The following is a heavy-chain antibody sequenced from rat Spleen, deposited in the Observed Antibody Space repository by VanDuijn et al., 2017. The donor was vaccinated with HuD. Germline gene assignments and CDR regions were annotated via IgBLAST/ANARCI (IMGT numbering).Heavy chain of an antibody. CDR2: ISPSGGST. Sequence: EVQLVESGGGFVQPGRSMKLSCVASGFTFNNYWMSWIRQAPTKGLEWVASISPSGGSTYCRDSVKGRVTISRDNARGTLYLQMDSLRSEDTATYYCARVGTRVSRFAYWGQGTLVTVSS. V-gene: IGHV5-19*01. D-gene: IGHD1-4*01. J-gene: IGHJ3*01. CDR1: GFTFNNYW. CDR3: ARVGTRVSRFAY.